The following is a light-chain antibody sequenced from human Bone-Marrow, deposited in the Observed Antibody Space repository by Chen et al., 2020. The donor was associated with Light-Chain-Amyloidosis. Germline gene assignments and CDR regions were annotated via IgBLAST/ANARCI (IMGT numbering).Light chain of an antibody. J-gene: IGLJ3*02. CDR2: DVS. CDR3: GSYTGSSTWL. Sequence: QSALTQPASVSGSPGQSITIPCTGTSSGVGGYNYVFWYQQRPGQDPELMLYDVSNRPSGVSMRFSGSKSGNTASLTISGLEAEDESDYDCGSYTGSSTWLFGGGTKLTVL. CDR1: SSGVGGYNY. V-gene: IGLV2-14*01.